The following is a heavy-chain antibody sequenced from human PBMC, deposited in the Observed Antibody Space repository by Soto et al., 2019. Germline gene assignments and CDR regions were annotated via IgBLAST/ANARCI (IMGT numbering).Heavy chain of an antibody. Sequence: QVQLQESGPGLVKPSETLSLTCTVSGGSVSSGSYYWSWIRQPPGKGLEWIGYIYYSGSTNYNPSLKGRVTISVDTSKNQFSLKLSSVTAADTAVYYCARDQGAHSGSYWSRYCYGMDVWGQGTTVTVSS. D-gene: IGHD1-26*01. V-gene: IGHV4-61*01. CDR1: GGSVSSGSYY. CDR3: ARDQGAHSGSYWSRYCYGMDV. CDR2: IYYSGST. J-gene: IGHJ6*02.